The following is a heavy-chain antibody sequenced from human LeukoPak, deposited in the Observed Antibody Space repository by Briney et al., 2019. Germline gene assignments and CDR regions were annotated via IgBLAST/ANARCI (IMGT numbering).Heavy chain of an antibody. CDR1: GYTFTSYG. CDR2: ISAYNGNP. D-gene: IGHD3-10*01. J-gene: IGHJ6*02. V-gene: IGHV1-18*01. CDR3: ARDPYYYGSGSYTGMDV. Sequence: ASVKVSCKASGYTFTSYGISWVRQAPGQGLEWMGWISAYNGNPNYAQKLQGRVTMTTDTSTSTAYMELRSLRSDDTAVYYCARDPYYYGSGSYTGMDVWGQGTTVTVSS.